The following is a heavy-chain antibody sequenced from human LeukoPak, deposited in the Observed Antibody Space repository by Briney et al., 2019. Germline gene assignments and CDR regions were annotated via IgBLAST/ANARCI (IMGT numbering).Heavy chain of an antibody. J-gene: IGHJ4*02. CDR1: GYTFTSYG. CDR2: ISAYNGNT. CDR3: ARDNYYGSGSSYIDC. V-gene: IGHV1-18*01. Sequence: EASVKVSCKASGYTFTSYGISWVRQAPGQGLEWMGWISAYNGNTNYAQKLQGRVTMTTDTSTSTAYMELRSLRSDDTAVYYCARDNYYGSGSSYIDCWGQGTLVTVSS. D-gene: IGHD3-10*01.